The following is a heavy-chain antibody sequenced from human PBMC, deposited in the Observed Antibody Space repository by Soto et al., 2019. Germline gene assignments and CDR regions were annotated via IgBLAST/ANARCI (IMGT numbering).Heavy chain of an antibody. J-gene: IGHJ4*02. CDR1: GDSISSSVW. Sequence: PSETLSLTCAFSGDSISSSVWCTWVRQPPGKGLEWSGEVFHTGNTNYNPSLKSRVTMSVDKSTNEFSLKVTSVTAADTAIYYCARKAWVRFDYWGQGALVTVSS. V-gene: IGHV4-4*02. CDR2: VFHTGNT. CDR3: ARKAWVRFDY. D-gene: IGHD7-27*01.